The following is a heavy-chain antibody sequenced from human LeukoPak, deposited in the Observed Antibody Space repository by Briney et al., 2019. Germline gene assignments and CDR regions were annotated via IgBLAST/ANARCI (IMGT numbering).Heavy chain of an antibody. CDR2: ISYVGSNK. CDR1: RFTFGSDA. CDR3: ARERKTVFDY. J-gene: IGHJ4*02. V-gene: IGHV3-30-3*01. Sequence: GGSLRLSCAASRFTFGSDAMHWVRQAPGKGGEWGAVISYVGSNKYYADSVKGRFTISRDDSKNTLYLQMNRLRAEDTAVYYCARERKTVFDYWGQGTLVTVSS. D-gene: IGHD4-17*01.